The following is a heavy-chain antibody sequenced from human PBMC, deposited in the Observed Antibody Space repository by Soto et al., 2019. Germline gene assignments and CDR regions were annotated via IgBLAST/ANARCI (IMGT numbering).Heavy chain of an antibody. Sequence: GGSLRLSCAASGFTFSSYAMSWVRQAPGEGLEWVSAISGSGGSTYYADSVKGRFTISRDNSKNTLYLQMNSLRAEDTAVYYCAKDIKGRYYDFWSGSTGWHGMDVWGQGTTVTVSS. CDR1: GFTFSSYA. V-gene: IGHV3-23*01. CDR3: AKDIKGRYYDFWSGSTGWHGMDV. D-gene: IGHD3-3*01. J-gene: IGHJ6*02. CDR2: ISGSGGST.